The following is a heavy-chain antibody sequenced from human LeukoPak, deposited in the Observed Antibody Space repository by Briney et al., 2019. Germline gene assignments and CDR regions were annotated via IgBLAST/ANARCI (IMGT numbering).Heavy chain of an antibody. Sequence: SETLSLTCTVSGGSISSYYWSWIRQPPGKGLEWIGYIYYSGSTNYNPSLKSRVTISVDTSKNQFSLKLSSVTAADTAVYYCARVAGGYDSSGYYPTLDYWGQGTLVTVSS. CDR2: IYYSGST. J-gene: IGHJ4*02. D-gene: IGHD3-22*01. CDR1: GGSISSYY. V-gene: IGHV4-59*08. CDR3: ARVAGGYDSSGYYPTLDY.